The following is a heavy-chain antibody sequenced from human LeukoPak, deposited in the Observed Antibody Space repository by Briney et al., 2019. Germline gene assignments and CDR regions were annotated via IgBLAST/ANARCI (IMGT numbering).Heavy chain of an antibody. V-gene: IGHV4-59*01. CDR2: IYYSGST. J-gene: IGHJ4*02. CDR3: ARSSAYYDYVWGSYRPRYYFDY. D-gene: IGHD3-16*01. CDR1: GGSISSYY. Sequence: SETLSLTCTVSGGSISSYYWSWIRQPPGKGLEWIGYIYYSGSTNYNPSLKSRVTISADTSKNQFSLKLSSVTAADTAVYYCARSSAYYDYVWGSYRPRYYFDYWGQGTLVTVSS.